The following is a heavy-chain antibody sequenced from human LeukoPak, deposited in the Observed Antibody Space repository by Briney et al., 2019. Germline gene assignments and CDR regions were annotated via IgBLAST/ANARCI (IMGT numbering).Heavy chain of an antibody. D-gene: IGHD6-19*01. CDR2: IWYDGSNK. V-gene: IGHV3-33*08. J-gene: IGHJ4*02. CDR1: GFTFSSYG. Sequence: GTLRLSCAASGFTFSSYGMHWVRQAPGKGLEWVAVIWYDGSNKYYADSVKGRFTISRDNSKNTLYLQMNSLRAEDTAVYYCARETDSSGWPIDYWGQGTLVTVSS. CDR3: ARETDSSGWPIDY.